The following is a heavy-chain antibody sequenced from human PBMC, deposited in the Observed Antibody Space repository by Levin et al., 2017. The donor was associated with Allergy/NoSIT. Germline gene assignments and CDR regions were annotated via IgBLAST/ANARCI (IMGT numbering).Heavy chain of an antibody. V-gene: IGHV1-69*01. J-gene: IGHJ6*02. CDR1: GGTFSSYA. CDR2: IIPIFGTA. Sequence: KISCKASGGTFSSYAISWVRQAAGQGLEWMGGIIPIFGTANYAQKFQGRVTITADESTSTAYMELSSLRSEDTAVYYCAEGTIVVVPAAIYYYYYYGMDVWGQGTTVTVSS. D-gene: IGHD2-2*01. CDR3: AEGTIVVVPAAIYYYYYYGMDV.